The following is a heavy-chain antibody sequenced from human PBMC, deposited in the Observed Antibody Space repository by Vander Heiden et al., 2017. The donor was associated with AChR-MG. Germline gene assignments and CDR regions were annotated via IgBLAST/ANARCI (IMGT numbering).Heavy chain of an antibody. J-gene: IGHJ5*02. CDR1: GFPFNTYG. CDR2: IRPDGINQ. CDR3: AKTGITRNWFDP. Sequence: QVQLVESGGGVVQPGGSLRLSCAASGFPFNTYGMHWVRQAPGKGLEWVAFIRPDGINQYYTDSVKGRFTISRDNSKNTLYLQMNSLRAEDTAVYFCAKTGITRNWFDPWGQGTLVTVSS. D-gene: IGHD3-3*01. V-gene: IGHV3-30*02.